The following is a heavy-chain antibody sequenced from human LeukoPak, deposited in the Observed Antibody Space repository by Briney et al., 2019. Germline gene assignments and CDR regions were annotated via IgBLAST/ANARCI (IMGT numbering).Heavy chain of an antibody. CDR2: ISYDGSHE. D-gene: IGHD1-26*01. Sequence: GRSLRLSCAASGFTFSSYAIHWVRQAPGKGLEWAAVISYDGSHEYYGDSVKGRFTISRDNFKNTLYLQMNSLRAEDTAVYYCARGSVVGGRDAFDIWGQGTMVTVSS. V-gene: IGHV3-30-3*01. CDR1: GFTFSSYA. CDR3: ARGSVVGGRDAFDI. J-gene: IGHJ3*02.